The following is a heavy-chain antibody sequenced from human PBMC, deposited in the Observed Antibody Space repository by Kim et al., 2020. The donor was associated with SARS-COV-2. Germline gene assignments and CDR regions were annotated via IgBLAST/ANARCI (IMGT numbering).Heavy chain of an antibody. D-gene: IGHD3-3*01. V-gene: IGHV5-51*01. CDR2: IYPGDSDT. CDR1: GYSFTSYW. Sequence: GESLKISCKGSGYSFTSYWIGWVRQMPGKGLEWMGIIYPGDSDTRYSPSFQGQVTISADKSISTAYLQWSSLKASDTAMYYCARHGSFENYDFWSGYPNWYFDLWGRGTLVTVSS. CDR3: ARHGSFENYDFWSGYPNWYFDL. J-gene: IGHJ2*01.